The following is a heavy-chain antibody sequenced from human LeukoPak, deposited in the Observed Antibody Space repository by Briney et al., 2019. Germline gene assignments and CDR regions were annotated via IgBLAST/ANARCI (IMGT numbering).Heavy chain of an antibody. D-gene: IGHD3-10*01. J-gene: IGHJ5*02. CDR2: IKQDGSEK. Sequence: GSLRLSCAASGFTFSSYWMSWVRQAPGKGLEWVANIKQDGSEKYYVDSVKGRFTISRDNVKNSLYLQMNSLRAEDTAVYYCARGGQYYYGSGSPGNWFDPWGQGTLVTVSS. CDR1: GFTFSSYW. V-gene: IGHV3-7*01. CDR3: ARGGQYYYGSGSPGNWFDP.